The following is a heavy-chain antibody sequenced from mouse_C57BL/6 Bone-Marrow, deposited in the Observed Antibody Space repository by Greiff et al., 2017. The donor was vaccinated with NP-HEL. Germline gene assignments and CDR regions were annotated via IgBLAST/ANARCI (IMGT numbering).Heavy chain of an antibody. CDR1: GYTFTSYG. V-gene: IGHV1-81*01. J-gene: IGHJ4*01. CDR3: AGITTVVATRYAMDY. CDR2: IYPRSGNT. D-gene: IGHD1-1*01. Sequence: QVQLQQSGAELARPGASVKLSCKASGYTFTSYGISWVKQRTGQGLEWIGEIYPRSGNTYYNEKFQGKATLTADKSSSKAYMELRSLTSEDSAVYFCAGITTVVATRYAMDYWGQGTSVTVSS.